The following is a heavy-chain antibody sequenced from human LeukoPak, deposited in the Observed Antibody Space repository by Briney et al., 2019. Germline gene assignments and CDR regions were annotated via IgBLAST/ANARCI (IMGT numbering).Heavy chain of an antibody. CDR1: GFTVSSSY. J-gene: IGHJ5*02. CDR3: AKDPDVSNWFDP. CDR2: IYSGGST. Sequence: GGSLRLSCAASGFTVSSSYMSWVRQAPGKGLEWVSVIYSGGSTYYADSVKGRFTISRDNSKNTLYLQMNSLRAEDTAVYYCAKDPDVSNWFDPWGQGTLVTVSS. V-gene: IGHV3-66*01.